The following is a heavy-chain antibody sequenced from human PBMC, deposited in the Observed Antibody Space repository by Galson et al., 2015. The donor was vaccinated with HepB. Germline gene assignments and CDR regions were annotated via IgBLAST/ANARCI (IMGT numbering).Heavy chain of an antibody. V-gene: IGHV3-7*03. D-gene: IGHD2-21*02. CDR2: IKQDGSEK. CDR3: ARGGGGDSHAGYFDY. J-gene: IGHJ4*02. CDR1: GFTFSSYW. Sequence: SLRLSCAASGFTFSSYWMSWVRQAPGKGLEWVANIKQDGSEKYYVDSVKGRFTISRDNAKNSLYLQMNSLRAEDTAVYYCARGGGGDSHAGYFDYWGQGTLVTVSS.